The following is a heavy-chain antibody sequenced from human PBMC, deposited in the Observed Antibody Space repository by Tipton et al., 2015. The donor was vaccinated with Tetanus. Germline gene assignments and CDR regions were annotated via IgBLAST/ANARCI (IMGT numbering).Heavy chain of an antibody. CDR3: ARLSSSANDAHGFDI. J-gene: IGHJ3*02. Sequence: TLSLTCTVSGGSISSTNYYWGWIRQPPGKGLEWIGSIYNTGNTYYNPALTSRVTMSVDTSMIQFSLKLRSLTDADTAVHYCARLSSSANDAHGFDIWGQGTMVTVSS. D-gene: IGHD3-22*01. V-gene: IGHV4-39*01. CDR2: IYNTGNT. CDR1: GGSISSTNYY.